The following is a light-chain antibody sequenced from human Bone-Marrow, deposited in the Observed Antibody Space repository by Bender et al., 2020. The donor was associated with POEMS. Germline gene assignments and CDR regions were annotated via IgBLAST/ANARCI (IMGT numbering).Light chain of an antibody. J-gene: IGLJ3*02. CDR3: SSWDDSLNGWV. CDR2: SNN. CDR1: SSNFGNNA. Sequence: QSVLTQPPSASGTPGQSVTISCSGTSSNFGNNAANWYQHVPGMAPKLLIYSNNQRPSGVPDRFSASTSGTSASLAISGLHSDDEADYYCSSWDDSLNGWVFGGGTKLPVL. V-gene: IGLV1-44*01.